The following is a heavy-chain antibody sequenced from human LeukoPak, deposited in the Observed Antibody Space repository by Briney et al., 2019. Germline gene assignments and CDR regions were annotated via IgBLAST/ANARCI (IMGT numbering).Heavy chain of an antibody. Sequence: GGSLRLSCAASGFTFSSYGMSWVRQAPGKGLEWVSVISGSGGSTYYADSVKGRFTISRDNSKNTLYLQMNSLRAEDTAVYYCAKATVVATLPDYWGQGTLVTVSS. CDR2: ISGSGGST. D-gene: IGHD5-12*01. J-gene: IGHJ4*02. V-gene: IGHV3-23*01. CDR3: AKATVVATLPDY. CDR1: GFTFSSYG.